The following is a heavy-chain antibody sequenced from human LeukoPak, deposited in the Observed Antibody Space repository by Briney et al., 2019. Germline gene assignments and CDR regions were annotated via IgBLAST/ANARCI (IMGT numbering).Heavy chain of an antibody. CDR3: ARSLQWLVLDY. CDR1: GGSISSSNW. Sequence: KPSGTLSLTCAVSGGSISSSNWWSWVRQPPGKGLEWIGEIYHSGSTNYNPSLKSRVTISVDTSKNQFFLKLSSVTAADTAVYYCARSLQWLVLDYWGQGTLVTVSS. J-gene: IGHJ4*02. D-gene: IGHD6-19*01. V-gene: IGHV4-4*02. CDR2: IYHSGST.